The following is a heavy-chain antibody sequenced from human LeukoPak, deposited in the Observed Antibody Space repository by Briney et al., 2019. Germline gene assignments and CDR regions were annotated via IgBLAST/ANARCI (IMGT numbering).Heavy chain of an antibody. V-gene: IGHV3-64D*09. CDR2: ISDSGGST. D-gene: IGHD2-15*01. Sequence: PGGSLRLSCSASGFPFGSYAMHLVRQAPGKGLEYVSAISDSGGSTYYADSVKGRFTISRDNSKNTLYLQMSSLRAEDTAVYFCVRGYSFGPYGMDVWGQGTTVTVSS. CDR1: GFPFGSYA. CDR3: VRGYSFGPYGMDV. J-gene: IGHJ6*02.